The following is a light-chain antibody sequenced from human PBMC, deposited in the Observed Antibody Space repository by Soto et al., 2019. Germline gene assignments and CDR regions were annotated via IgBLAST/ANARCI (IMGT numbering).Light chain of an antibody. CDR1: QSVSSN. J-gene: IGKJ1*01. CDR2: GAS. Sequence: EIVMTQSPATLSVSPGERATLSCRASQSVSSNLAWYQQKPGQAPRLLIYGASTRATGIPARFSGSGSGTDVTLTISSLQSEDFAVYYGQQYNNWGTFGQGTKVEIK. V-gene: IGKV3-15*01. CDR3: QQYNNWGT.